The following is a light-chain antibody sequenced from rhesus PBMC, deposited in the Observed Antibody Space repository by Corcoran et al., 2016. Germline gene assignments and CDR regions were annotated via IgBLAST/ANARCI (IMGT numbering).Light chain of an antibody. V-gene: IGKV3-17*02. J-gene: IGKJ1*01. CDR2: DAS. CDR1: QSVRSR. Sequence: EIVMTQSPATLSMSPGERATLSCRASQSVRSRLAWYQQKPGQASRLLICDASRRVTGIPDRFSGSGSGTDVTLTISSLEPEDVAVYFCQQESNWVWTFGQGTKVEIK. CDR3: QQESNWVWT.